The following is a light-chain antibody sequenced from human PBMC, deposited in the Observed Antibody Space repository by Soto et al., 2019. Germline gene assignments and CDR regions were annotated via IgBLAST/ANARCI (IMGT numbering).Light chain of an antibody. CDR3: TSYSGIENFM. J-gene: IGLJ3*02. CDR1: SSDVGGYSY. Sequence: QSALTQPPSASGSLGQSVTISCTGTSSDVGGYSYVSWYQQHPGKAPKLMISEVSKRPSGVPDRFSGSKSGNTASLTVSGLQAEEEADYYCTSYSGIENFMFGGGTKLTVL. V-gene: IGLV2-8*01. CDR2: EVS.